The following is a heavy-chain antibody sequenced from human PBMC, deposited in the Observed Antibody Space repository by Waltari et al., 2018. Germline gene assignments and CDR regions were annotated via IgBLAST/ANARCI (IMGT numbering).Heavy chain of an antibody. V-gene: IGHV3-21*06. J-gene: IGHJ6*03. D-gene: IGHD3-3*01. CDR3: ARENLGVIIFHYYFMDV. Sequence: EVQLVESGGGLVKPGGSLRLSCAAYGFAFSNYDMNWVRQAPGKGLEWVSSISGSGTYIYYSDSVKGRFTISRDNAKNSLFLQMNSLRAEDTAVYYCARENLGVIIFHYYFMDVWGKGTTVTISS. CDR2: ISGSGTYI. CDR1: GFAFSNYD.